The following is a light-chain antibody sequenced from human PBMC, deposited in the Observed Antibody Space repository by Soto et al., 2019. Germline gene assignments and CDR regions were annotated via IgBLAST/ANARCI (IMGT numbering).Light chain of an antibody. CDR1: QTITTY. Sequence: DAPMSQSPSSLSTSVGDRVPITCRASQTITTYLNWYQQKPGKAPKLLIFGATALQSGVPSRFSGSGSGTDFTLTISSLQPEDFAIYHCQQSYITPLTFGGGTKVDIK. V-gene: IGKV1-39*01. CDR3: QQSYITPLT. J-gene: IGKJ4*01. CDR2: GAT.